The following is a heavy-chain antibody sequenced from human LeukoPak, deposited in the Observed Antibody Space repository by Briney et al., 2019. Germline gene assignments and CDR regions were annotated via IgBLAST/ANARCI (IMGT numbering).Heavy chain of an antibody. CDR2: INPNSGGT. V-gene: IGHV1-2*02. CDR3: ARDNSIGDRGWWFDP. Sequence: ASVKVSCKASEYTFTGYYMHWVRQAPGQGLEWMGWINPNSGGTNYAQKFQGRVTMTRDTSISTAYMELSRLRSDDTAVYYCARDNSIGDRGWWFDPWGQGTLVTVSS. CDR1: EYTFTGYY. D-gene: IGHD4-23*01. J-gene: IGHJ5*02.